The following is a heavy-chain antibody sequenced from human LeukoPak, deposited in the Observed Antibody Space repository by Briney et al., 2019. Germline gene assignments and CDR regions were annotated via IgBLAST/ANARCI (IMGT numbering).Heavy chain of an antibody. CDR3: ARVGWMSGSGRNDAFDI. Sequence: GGSLRLSCAASGFTFSNNFLSWVRQAPGKGLEWGSFIYVGDATYYADSVKGRFTISRDNSKNTVYLQMNSLRTEDSAVYYCARVGWMSGSGRNDAFDIWGQGTMVTVSS. V-gene: IGHV3-66*01. CDR1: GFTFSNNF. J-gene: IGHJ3*02. D-gene: IGHD3-10*01. CDR2: IYVGDAT.